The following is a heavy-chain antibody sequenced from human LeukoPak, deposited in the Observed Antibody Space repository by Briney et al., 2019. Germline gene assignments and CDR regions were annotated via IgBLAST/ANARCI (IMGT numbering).Heavy chain of an antibody. CDR3: LLYGSGSYYRLVY. J-gene: IGHJ4*02. D-gene: IGHD3-10*01. CDR2: INAGNGNT. CDR1: GYTFTSYA. Sequence: ASVKVSCKASGYTFTSYAMHWVRQAPGQRLEWMGWINAGNGNTKYSQKFQGRVTITRDTSASTAYMELSSLRSEDTAVYYCLLYGSGSYYRLVYWGQGTLVTVSS. V-gene: IGHV1-3*01.